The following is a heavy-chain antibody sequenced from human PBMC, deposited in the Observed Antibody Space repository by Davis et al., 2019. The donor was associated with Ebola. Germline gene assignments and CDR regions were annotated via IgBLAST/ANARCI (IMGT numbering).Heavy chain of an antibody. D-gene: IGHD6-19*01. CDR1: GFTFSSYG. V-gene: IGHV3-30*02. J-gene: IGHJ4*02. CDR3: ARDWAGTKDY. Sequence: GESLKISCAASGFTFSSYGMHWVRQAPGKGLEWVAFIRYDGSNKYYADSVKGRFTISRDNSKNTLYLQMNSLRAEDTAVYYCARDWAGTKDYWGQGTLVTVSS. CDR2: IRYDGSNK.